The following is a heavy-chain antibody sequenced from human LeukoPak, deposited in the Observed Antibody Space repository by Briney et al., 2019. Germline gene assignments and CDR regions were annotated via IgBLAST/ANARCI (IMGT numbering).Heavy chain of an antibody. Sequence: PGGSLRLSCAASGFTFSSYGMHWVRQAPGKGLEWVAFIRYDGSNKYYADSVKGRFTISRDNSKNTLYLQMNSLRAEDTAVYYCAKDLNSGSYPTDAFDMWGQGTMVTVSS. D-gene: IGHD3-10*01. CDR3: AKDLNSGSYPTDAFDM. CDR2: IRYDGSNK. J-gene: IGHJ3*02. CDR1: GFTFSSYG. V-gene: IGHV3-30*02.